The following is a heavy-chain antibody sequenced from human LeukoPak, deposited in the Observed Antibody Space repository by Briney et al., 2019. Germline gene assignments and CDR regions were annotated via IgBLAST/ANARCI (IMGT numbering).Heavy chain of an antibody. CDR2: MNPNSGNT. Sequence: ASVKVSCKASGYTFTRYDINWVRQATGQGLEWMGWMNPNSGNTGYAQKFQGRVTMTRNTSISTAYMELSSLRSEDTAVYYCAIVDSDVAVAGTSAGADYWGQGTLVTVSS. V-gene: IGHV1-8*01. CDR1: GYTFTRYD. D-gene: IGHD6-19*01. J-gene: IGHJ4*02. CDR3: AIVDSDVAVAGTSAGADY.